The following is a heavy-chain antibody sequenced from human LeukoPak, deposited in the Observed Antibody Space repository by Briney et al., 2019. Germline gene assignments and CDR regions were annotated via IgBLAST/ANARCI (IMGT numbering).Heavy chain of an antibody. V-gene: IGHV3-30*02. CDR2: IRYDGNNK. CDR1: GFTFSSYW. J-gene: IGHJ4*02. D-gene: IGHD1-14*01. Sequence: PGGSLRLSCAASGFTFSSYWMSWVRQAPGKGLEWVAFIRYDGNNKLYADSMKGRFTISRDNSKNTLYLHINSLRAEDTAVYYCVKDNPLDYWGQGTLVTVSS. CDR3: VKDNPLDY.